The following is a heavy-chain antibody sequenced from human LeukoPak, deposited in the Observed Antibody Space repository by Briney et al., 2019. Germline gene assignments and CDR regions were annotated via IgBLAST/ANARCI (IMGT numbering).Heavy chain of an antibody. J-gene: IGHJ4*02. CDR3: ARQTTSGYYHFDY. Sequence: KLQGRVTMTTDTSTSIAYMELRSLRSDDTAMYYCARQTTSGYYHFDYWGQGTLVTVSS. D-gene: IGHD3-22*01. V-gene: IGHV1-18*01.